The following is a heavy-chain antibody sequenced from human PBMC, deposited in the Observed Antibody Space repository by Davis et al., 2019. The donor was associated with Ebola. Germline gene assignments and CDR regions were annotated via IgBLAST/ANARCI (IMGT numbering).Heavy chain of an antibody. J-gene: IGHJ4*02. V-gene: IGHV3-9*01. CDR1: GFTFSSYA. Sequence: SLKISCAASGFTFSSYAMHWVRQAPGKGLEWVSGISWNSGSIGYADSVKGRFTISRDNAKNSLYLQMNSLRAEDTALYYCAKAPAVARSYFDYWGQGTLVTVSS. CDR3: AKAPAVARSYFDY. CDR2: ISWNSGSI. D-gene: IGHD6-19*01.